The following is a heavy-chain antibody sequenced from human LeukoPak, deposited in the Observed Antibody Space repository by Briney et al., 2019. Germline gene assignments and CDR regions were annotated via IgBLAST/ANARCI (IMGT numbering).Heavy chain of an antibody. J-gene: IGHJ4*02. D-gene: IGHD4-17*01. V-gene: IGHV1-2*02. Sequence: ASVKVSCKASGYTFTDYFMHWVRQAPGQGLEWMGWINPNSGGTNFAQKFQGRVTMTRDMSTSTVYMELSSLRSEDTAVYYCAFGTTVTRTFDYWGQGTLVTVSS. CDR3: AFGTTVTRTFDY. CDR1: GYTFTDYF. CDR2: INPNSGGT.